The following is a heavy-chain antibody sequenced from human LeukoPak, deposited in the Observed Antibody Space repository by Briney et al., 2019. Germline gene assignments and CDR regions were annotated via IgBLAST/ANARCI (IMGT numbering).Heavy chain of an antibody. D-gene: IGHD6-19*01. CDR3: ARGSGWSYLDY. V-gene: IGHV4-59*01. Sequence: PSETLSLTCAVYGGSFSGYYWSWIRQPPGKGLEWIGYIYYSGSTNYNPSLKSRVTISVDTSKNQFSLKLSSVTAADTAVYYCARGSGWSYLDYWGQGTLVTVSS. CDR2: IYYSGST. CDR1: GGSFSGYY. J-gene: IGHJ4*02.